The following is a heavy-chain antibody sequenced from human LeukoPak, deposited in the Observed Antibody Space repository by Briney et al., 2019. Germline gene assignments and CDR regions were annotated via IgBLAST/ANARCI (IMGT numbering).Heavy chain of an antibody. V-gene: IGHV4-61*01. Sequence: SETLSLTCTVSGGSVSSGSYYWSWIRQPPGKGLEWIEYIYYSGSTNYNPSLKSRVTISVDTSKNQFSLKLSSVTAADTAVYYCARDREVRGVIGFYGMDVWGKGTTVTVSS. CDR3: ARDREVRGVIGFYGMDV. J-gene: IGHJ6*04. CDR1: GGSVSSGSYY. CDR2: IYYSGST. D-gene: IGHD3-10*01.